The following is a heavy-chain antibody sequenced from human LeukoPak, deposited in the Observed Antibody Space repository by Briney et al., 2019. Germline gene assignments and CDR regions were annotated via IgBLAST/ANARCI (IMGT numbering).Heavy chain of an antibody. CDR1: GFTLSSYA. D-gene: IGHD2-15*01. Sequence: GTSLRLSCAASGFTLSSYAMHWVRQAPGKGLEWVAVISYDGSNEYYADSMKGRFTISRDNSKNTLYLQMNSLRAEDTAVYYCARDFIVLRYCSGGSCPPDYGMDVWGQGTTVTVSS. CDR3: ARDFIVLRYCSGGSCPPDYGMDV. V-gene: IGHV3-30*04. CDR2: ISYDGSNE. J-gene: IGHJ6*02.